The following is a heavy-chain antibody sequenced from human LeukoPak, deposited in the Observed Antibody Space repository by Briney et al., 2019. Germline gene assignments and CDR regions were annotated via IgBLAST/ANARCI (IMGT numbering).Heavy chain of an antibody. CDR2: IYYSGST. J-gene: IGHJ4*02. V-gene: IGHV4-59*01. CDR1: GGSISSYY. CDR3: ARVGTVTSFDH. D-gene: IGHD4-17*01. Sequence: SETLSLTCTVSGGSISSYYWSWIRQPPGKGLEWIGHIYYSGSTNYNPSLKSRVTISVDTSDNQFSLKLSSVTTADTAVYYCARVGTVTSFDHWGQGTLVTVSS.